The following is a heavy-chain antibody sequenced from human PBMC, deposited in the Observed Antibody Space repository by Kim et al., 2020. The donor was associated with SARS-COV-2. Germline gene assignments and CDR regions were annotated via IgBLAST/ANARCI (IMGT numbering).Heavy chain of an antibody. Sequence: GGSLRLSCAASGFSFGSYCMTWVRQAPGKGLEWVANIKHDGPQQYYADSVRGRFSVSRDGANMYLQMNSLRDEDTAVYYCARTLTGTTESFEYWGRGTLVTVSS. V-gene: IGHV3-7*03. D-gene: IGHD3-9*01. CDR1: GFSFGSYC. CDR2: IKHDGPQQ. CDR3: ARTLTGTTESFEY. J-gene: IGHJ1*01.